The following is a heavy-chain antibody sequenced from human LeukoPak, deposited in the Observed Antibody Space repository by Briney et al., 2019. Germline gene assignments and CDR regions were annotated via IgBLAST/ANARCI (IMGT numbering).Heavy chain of an antibody. J-gene: IGHJ4*02. CDR1: GCPFSGYS. CDR2: ISSGSSYI. V-gene: IGHV3-21*01. CDR3: ARLRVAIAPCFNY. Sequence: GGSLRLSCAASGCPFSGYSRSWVRQAPGKGLEWVASISSGSSYIYYAYSVRGRFTFSRDNAKHSLYLQMNILRAEDTAVYYCARLRVAIAPCFNYWAKGTLVTVPS. D-gene: IGHD2-21*01.